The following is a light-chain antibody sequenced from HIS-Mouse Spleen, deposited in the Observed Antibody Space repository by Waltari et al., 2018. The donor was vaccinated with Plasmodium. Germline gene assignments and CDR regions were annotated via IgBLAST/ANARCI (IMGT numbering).Light chain of an antibody. CDR1: SSDVGGYNY. Sequence: QSALTQPPSASGSPGQSVTISCTGTSSDVGGYNYVSWYQQHQGKDPKLMIYDVSKWPSGVPNLFSGSNSGNTASLTVSGLQAEDEADYYCSSYAGSNNLVFGGGTKLTVL. J-gene: IGLJ2*01. CDR3: SSYAGSNNLV. CDR2: DVS. V-gene: IGLV2-8*01.